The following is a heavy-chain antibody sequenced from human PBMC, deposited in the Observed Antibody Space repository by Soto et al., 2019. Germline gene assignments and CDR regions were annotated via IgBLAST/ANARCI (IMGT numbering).Heavy chain of an antibody. CDR3: ARDPPYGDFSFDY. CDR1: GFTFSSYW. CDR2: IRNDGSST. D-gene: IGHD4-17*01. Sequence: GGSLRLSCAASGFTFSSYWMHWVRQAPGKGLVWVSRIRNDGSSTTYADSVKGRFTISRDNAKNTLYLQMNSLRAEDTAVYYCARDPPYGDFSFDYWGQGTLVTVSS. V-gene: IGHV3-74*03. J-gene: IGHJ4*02.